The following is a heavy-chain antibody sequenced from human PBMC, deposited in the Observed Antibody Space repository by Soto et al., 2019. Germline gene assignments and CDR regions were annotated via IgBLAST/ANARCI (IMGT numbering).Heavy chain of an antibody. Sequence: GESLKISCKGSGYSFTSYWIGWVRQMPGKGLEWMGIIYPGDSDTRYSPSFQGQVTISADKSISTAYLQWSSLKASDTAMYYCARQGGIGYSNYELDYWGQGTLVTVSS. J-gene: IGHJ4*02. V-gene: IGHV5-51*01. D-gene: IGHD4-4*01. CDR3: ARQGGIGYSNYELDY. CDR1: GYSFTSYW. CDR2: IYPGDSDT.